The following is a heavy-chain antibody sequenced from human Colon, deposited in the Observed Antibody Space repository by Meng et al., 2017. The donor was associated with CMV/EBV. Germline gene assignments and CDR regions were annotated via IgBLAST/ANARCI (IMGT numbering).Heavy chain of an antibody. CDR3: TKGYCGSSTCYGAFDI. CDR1: GFSSDDYA. CDR2: ISWNGRSL. Sequence: SLKISCTVSGFSSDDYAMHWVRQVPGKGLEWVSGISWNGRSLGYGDSVKGRFTMSRDNARHSLYLQMNSLRAEDTALYYCTKGYCGSSTCYGAFDIGGQGTMVTVSS. D-gene: IGHD2-2*01. J-gene: IGHJ3*02. V-gene: IGHV3-9*02.